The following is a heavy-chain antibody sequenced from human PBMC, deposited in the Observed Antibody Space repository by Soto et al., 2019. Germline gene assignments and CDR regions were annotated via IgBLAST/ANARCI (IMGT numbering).Heavy chain of an antibody. D-gene: IGHD6-19*01. V-gene: IGHV1-69*12. Sequence: QVQLVQSGAEVKKPGSSVKVSCKASGGTFSSYAISWVRQAPGQGLEWMGGIIPIFGTANYAQKFQGRVTITAEESTRTAYMDLSSLRSEDAAVYYCARMGWVEPDRRGGFDPWGQGTLVTVSS. CDR2: IIPIFGTA. CDR1: GGTFSSYA. J-gene: IGHJ5*02. CDR3: ARMGWVEPDRRGGFDP.